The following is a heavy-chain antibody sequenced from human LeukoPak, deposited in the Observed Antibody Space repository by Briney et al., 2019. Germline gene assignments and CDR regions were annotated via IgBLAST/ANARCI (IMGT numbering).Heavy chain of an antibody. CDR3: AKDHPSSGWPVFEN. CDR1: GFSISHYA. Sequence: GRSLRLSCAASGFSISHYAMNCVRQPPGNGLEWVSAINNRGNPYYGNSAQGRFTVSRDTLNNIFYLQMTSLRPDDTALYYCAKDHPSSGWPVFENWGQGALVTVAS. CDR2: INNRGNP. D-gene: IGHD6-19*01. V-gene: IGHV3-23*01. J-gene: IGHJ4*02.